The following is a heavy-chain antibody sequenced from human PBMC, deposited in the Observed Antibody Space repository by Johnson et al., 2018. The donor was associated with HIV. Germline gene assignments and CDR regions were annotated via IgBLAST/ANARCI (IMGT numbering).Heavy chain of an antibody. D-gene: IGHD6-6*01. CDR2: ISYDGSNK. V-gene: IGHV3-30*03. Sequence: QGQLVESGGGVVQPGRSLRLSCAASGFTFSSYGMHWVRQAPGKGLEWVAVISYDGSNKYYADSVKGRFPIFRDNSENTLSLQMNSLRAEDTAVYYCARANGQLGGAFDIWGQGTMVTVSS. J-gene: IGHJ3*02. CDR3: ARANGQLGGAFDI. CDR1: GFTFSSYG.